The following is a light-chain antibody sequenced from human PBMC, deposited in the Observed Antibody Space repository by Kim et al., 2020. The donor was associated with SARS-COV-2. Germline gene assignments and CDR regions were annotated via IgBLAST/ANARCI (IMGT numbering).Light chain of an antibody. Sequence: SVSPGQTASITCSGDKVGDKYACWYQQKPGQSPVLVIYQDSKRPSGIPERFSGSNSGNTATLTISGTQAMDEADYYCQAWDSSAGVFGTGTKVTVL. V-gene: IGLV3-1*01. CDR1: KVGDKY. J-gene: IGLJ1*01. CDR2: QDS. CDR3: QAWDSSAGV.